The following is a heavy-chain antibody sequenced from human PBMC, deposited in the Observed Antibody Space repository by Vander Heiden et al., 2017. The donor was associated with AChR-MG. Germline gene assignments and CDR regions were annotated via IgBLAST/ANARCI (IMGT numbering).Heavy chain of an antibody. J-gene: IGHJ4*02. CDR1: GYTFTSYG. CDR3: AVRSGTYPYYFDY. V-gene: IGHV1-18*01. Sequence: QVHLVQSGAEVKKPGASVKVSCKASGYTFTSYGIAWVRQAPGQRIEWVGWINTYNGKTNYAQKFQDRVTMTTDTSASTAYLEMRSLRVDDTALYYCAVRSGTYPYYFDYWGQGTLVTVSS. CDR2: INTYNGKT. D-gene: IGHD1-26*01.